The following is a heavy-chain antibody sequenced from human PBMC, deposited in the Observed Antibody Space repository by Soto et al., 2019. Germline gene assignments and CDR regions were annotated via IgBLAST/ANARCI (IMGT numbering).Heavy chain of an antibody. CDR3: ARVRRFYSTNGVCYFDY. CDR2: IYYSGST. Sequence: TSETLSLTCTVSGGSISSGGYYWSWIRQHPGKGLEWIGYIYYSGSTYYNPSLKSRVTISVDTSKNQFSLKLSSVTAADTAVYYCARVRRFYSTNGVCYFDYWGQGTLVTVSS. V-gene: IGHV4-31*03. D-gene: IGHD2-8*01. CDR1: GGSISSGGYY. J-gene: IGHJ4*02.